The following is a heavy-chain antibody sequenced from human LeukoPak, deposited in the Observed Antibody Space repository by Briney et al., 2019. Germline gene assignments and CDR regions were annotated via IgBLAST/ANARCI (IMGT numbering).Heavy chain of an antibody. CDR2: ISYDGSNK. CDR3: ARDPHSSSWLMVY. V-gene: IGHV3-30-3*01. CDR1: GFTFSSYA. D-gene: IGHD6-13*01. Sequence: GGSLRLSCAASGFTFSSYAMHWVLQAPGKGLEWVAVISYDGSNKYYADSVKGRFTISRDNSKNTLYLQMNSLRAEDTAVYYCARDPHSSSWLMVYWGQGTLVTVSS. J-gene: IGHJ4*02.